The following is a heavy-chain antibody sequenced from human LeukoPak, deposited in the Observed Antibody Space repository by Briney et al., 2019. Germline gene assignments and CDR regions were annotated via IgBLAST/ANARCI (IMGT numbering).Heavy chain of an antibody. D-gene: IGHD2-2*01. V-gene: IGHV4-4*07. CDR3: ARFSQYCSSTSCYVFDY. Sequence: SETLSLTCTVSGGSISSYYWSWIRQPAGKGLEWIGRIYTSGSTNYNPSLKSRVTMSVDTSKNQFSLKLSSVTAADTAVYYCARFSQYCSSTSCYVFDYWGQGTLVTVSS. J-gene: IGHJ4*02. CDR2: IYTSGST. CDR1: GGSISSYY.